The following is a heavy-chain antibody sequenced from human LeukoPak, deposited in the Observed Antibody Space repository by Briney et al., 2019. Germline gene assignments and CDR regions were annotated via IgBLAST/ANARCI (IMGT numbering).Heavy chain of an antibody. V-gene: IGHV1-2*02. CDR3: ARDIGRSGYDGGFDY. CDR2: VNPNNGDT. CDR1: GYTFTGYF. Sequence: APVTVSCKASGYTFTGYFIHWVRRAPGQGLEWMGWVNPNNGDTKYAQKFQGRVTMTRDTSISTAYMELSRLRSDDTAVYYCARDIGRSGYDGGFDYWGQGALVTVSS. D-gene: IGHD5-12*01. J-gene: IGHJ4*02.